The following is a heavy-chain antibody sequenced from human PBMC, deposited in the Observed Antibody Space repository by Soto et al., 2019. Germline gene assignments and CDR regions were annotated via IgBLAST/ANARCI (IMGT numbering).Heavy chain of an antibody. V-gene: IGHV3-73*01. CDR3: TRHLTMGGTIAFDI. J-gene: IGHJ3*02. D-gene: IGHD1-7*01. CDR1: GFTFSGSA. Sequence: GGSLRLSCAASGFTFSGSAMHWVRQASGKGLEWVGRIRSKANSYATAYAALVKGRFTISRDDSKNTAYLQMNSLKTEDTAVYYCTRHLTMGGTIAFDIWGQGTMVTVSS. CDR2: IRSKANSYAT.